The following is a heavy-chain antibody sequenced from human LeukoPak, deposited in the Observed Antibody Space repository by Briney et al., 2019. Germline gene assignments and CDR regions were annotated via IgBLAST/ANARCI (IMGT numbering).Heavy chain of an antibody. D-gene: IGHD3-10*01. V-gene: IGHV4-4*02. CDR1: GGSISTYNW. CDR2: IFYSGSI. CDR3: ARDTYGSGNFDF. Sequence: PSETLSLTCAVSGGSISTYNWWSWVRQPPGKGLEWIGEIFYSGSINYNPPLKSRVTLSLDKSKNQFSLKLSSVTAADTAVYFCARDTYGSGNFDFWGQGTLVTASS. J-gene: IGHJ4*02.